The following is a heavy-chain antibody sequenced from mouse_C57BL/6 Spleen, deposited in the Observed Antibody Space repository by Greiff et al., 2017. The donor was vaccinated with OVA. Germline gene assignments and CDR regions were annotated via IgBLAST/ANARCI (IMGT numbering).Heavy chain of an antibody. CDR1: GYTFTSYW. CDR2: IDPNSGGT. J-gene: IGHJ2*01. Sequence: VQLQQPGAELVKPGASVKLSCKASGYTFTSYWMHWVKQRPGRGLEWIGRIDPNSGGTKYNEKLKSKATLTVDKPSSSAYMQLSSLSSEDSAVYYCARSDGYYVNYFDYWGQGTTLTVSS. CDR3: ARSDGYYVNYFDY. V-gene: IGHV1-72*01. D-gene: IGHD2-3*01.